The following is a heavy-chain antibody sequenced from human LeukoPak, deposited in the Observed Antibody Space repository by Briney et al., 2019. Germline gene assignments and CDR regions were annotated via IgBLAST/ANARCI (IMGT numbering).Heavy chain of an antibody. J-gene: IGHJ4*02. D-gene: IGHD3-10*01. CDR2: IWYDGSNK. Sequence: GWSLRLSCATSGFPFSSYGMHWVRQAPGKGLEWAAVIWYDGSNKYYADSVKDRFTISRDNSKNTLYLQMNSLRVEDTAVYYCARVQGRYFGSGSYLGVDHWGQGTLVTVSS. CDR1: GFPFSSYG. CDR3: ARVQGRYFGSGSYLGVDH. V-gene: IGHV3-33*01.